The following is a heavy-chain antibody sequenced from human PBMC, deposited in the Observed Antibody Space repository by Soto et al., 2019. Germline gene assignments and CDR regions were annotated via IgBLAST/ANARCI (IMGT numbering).Heavy chain of an antibody. J-gene: IGHJ4*02. CDR3: ARVMGVASGGPLDF. CDR2: IYHSGNT. D-gene: IGHD2-15*01. V-gene: IGHV4-4*02. Sequence: PSETLSLTCAVSGVSITSPNRWSWLRRSPGKGLEWIGEIYHSGNTNYNPSLGTPVTISIDKSKNHFSLQLTSVTAADTAMYYCARVMGVASGGPLDFWGQGTLVTVPQ. CDR1: GVSITSPNR.